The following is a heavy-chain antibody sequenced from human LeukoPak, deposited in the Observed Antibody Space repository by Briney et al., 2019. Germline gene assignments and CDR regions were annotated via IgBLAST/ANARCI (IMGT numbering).Heavy chain of an antibody. Sequence: ASVKVSCKASGYTFTSYGISWVRQATGQGLEWMGWISAYNGNTNYAQKLQGRVTMTTDTSTSTAYMELRSLRSDDTAVYYCARDHDSGSYPDYWGQGTLVTVSS. CDR1: GYTFTSYG. CDR3: ARDHDSGSYPDY. J-gene: IGHJ4*02. CDR2: ISAYNGNT. V-gene: IGHV1-18*01. D-gene: IGHD1-26*01.